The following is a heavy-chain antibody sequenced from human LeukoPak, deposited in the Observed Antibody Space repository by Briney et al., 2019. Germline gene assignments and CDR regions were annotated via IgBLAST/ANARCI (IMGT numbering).Heavy chain of an antibody. CDR3: VRDLVLVDTPGDDFDF. CDR2: INPNSRII. Sequence: PGGSLRLSCAASGFPFNSYWMPWVRQAPGKGLGWVARINPNSRIITYADSVRGRFTISRDNAKNTLSLQMNSLRVEDTAVYYRVRDLVLVDTPGDDFDFWGQGTLVTVSS. D-gene: IGHD2-21*01. J-gene: IGHJ4*02. V-gene: IGHV3-74*03. CDR1: GFPFNSYW.